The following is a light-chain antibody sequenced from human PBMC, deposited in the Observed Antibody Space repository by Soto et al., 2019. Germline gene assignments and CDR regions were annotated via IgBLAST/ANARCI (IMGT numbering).Light chain of an antibody. CDR1: QYIDNH. J-gene: IGKJ1*01. CDR3: QTYDKAPWT. V-gene: IGKV1-27*01. Sequence: DIQMTQSPSSLSASVGGRVSITCRASQYIDNHLAWYQQKAGKSPQLLIFGAFTLQSGVPSRFSGSGSGTDFTLTLNNVQPEDVATYYCQTYDKAPWTLGPGNKV. CDR2: GAF.